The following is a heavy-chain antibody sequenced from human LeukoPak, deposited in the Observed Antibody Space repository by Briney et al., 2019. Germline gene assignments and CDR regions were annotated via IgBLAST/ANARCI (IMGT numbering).Heavy chain of an antibody. V-gene: IGHV3-48*04. CDR3: AREAVAGTAFDY. D-gene: IGHD6-19*01. J-gene: IGHJ4*02. CDR1: GFTFSNAS. Sequence: GGSLRLSCAASGFTFSNASTNWVRQAPGKGLEWVSYISSSGRTIYYADSVKGRFTISRDNAKNSLYLQMNSLRAEDTAVYYCAREAVAGTAFDYWGQGTLVTVSS. CDR2: ISSSGRTI.